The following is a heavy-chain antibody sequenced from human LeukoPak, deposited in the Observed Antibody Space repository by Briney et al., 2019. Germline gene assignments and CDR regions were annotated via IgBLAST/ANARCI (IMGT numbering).Heavy chain of an antibody. CDR2: VNESGGT. CDR1: GFTFSDYY. CDR3: ARRVRSADYRLDY. Sequence: LRLSCAASGFTFSDYYMSWIRQPPGKGPEWIGEVNESGGTNINPSLRSRVILSVDTSMNQFSLKLISVTAADTAVYYCARRVRSADYRLDYWGQGTLVTVSS. D-gene: IGHD4-11*01. V-gene: IGHV4-34*01. J-gene: IGHJ4*02.